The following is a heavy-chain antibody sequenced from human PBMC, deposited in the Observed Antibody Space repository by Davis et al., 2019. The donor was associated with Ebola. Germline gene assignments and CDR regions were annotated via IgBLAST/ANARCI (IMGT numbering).Heavy chain of an antibody. J-gene: IGHJ5*02. CDR3: ARDGAYTATHNWFDP. D-gene: IGHD3-16*01. CDR1: GGTFSSYA. CDR2: IIPIFGTA. V-gene: IGHV1-69*13. Sequence: SVKVSCKASGGTFSSYAISWVRQAPGQGLEWMGGIIPIFGTANYAQKFQGRVTITADESTSTAYMELSSLRSEDTAVDYCARDGAYTATHNWFDPWGQGTLVTVSS.